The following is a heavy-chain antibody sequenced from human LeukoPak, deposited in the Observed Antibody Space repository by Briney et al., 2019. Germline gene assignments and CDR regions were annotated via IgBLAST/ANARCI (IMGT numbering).Heavy chain of an antibody. CDR2: ISYDGSNK. CDR1: GFTFSSYA. CDR3: ARDRREVRGVGATMSAFDI. J-gene: IGHJ3*02. Sequence: PGGSLRLSCAASGFTFSSYAMHWVRQAPGKGLEWVAVISYDGSNKYYADSVKGRFTISRDNSKNTLYLQMNSLRAEDTAVYYCARDRREVRGVGATMSAFDIWGQGTMVTVSS. D-gene: IGHD1-26*01. V-gene: IGHV3-30*01.